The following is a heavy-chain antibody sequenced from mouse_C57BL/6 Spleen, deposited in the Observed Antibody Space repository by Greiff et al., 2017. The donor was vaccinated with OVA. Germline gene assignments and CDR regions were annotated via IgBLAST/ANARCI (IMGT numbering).Heavy chain of an antibody. D-gene: IGHD2-4*01. Sequence: QVQLQQPGAELVKPGASVKVSCKASGYTFTSYWMHWVKQRPGQGLEWIGRIHPSDSATNYNQKFKGKATLTVDKSSSTAYMQLSSLTSEDSVVYYCAIDDYDGAWFAYWGQGTLVTVSA. J-gene: IGHJ3*01. CDR2: IHPSDSAT. CDR3: AIDDYDGAWFAY. CDR1: GYTFTSYW. V-gene: IGHV1-74*01.